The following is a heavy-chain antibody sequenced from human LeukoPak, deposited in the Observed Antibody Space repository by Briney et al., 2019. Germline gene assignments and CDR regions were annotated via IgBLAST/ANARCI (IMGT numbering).Heavy chain of an antibody. Sequence: GGSLRLSCAASGFTFTNYAMNWVRQAPGKGLEWVAFIRYDASITYYANSVKGRFTISRDNSKDTLYLQMNSLRAEDTAVYYCAKGDEGYWGQGTLVAVSS. V-gene: IGHV3-30*02. CDR2: IRYDASIT. J-gene: IGHJ4*02. CDR1: GFTFTNYA. CDR3: AKGDEGY.